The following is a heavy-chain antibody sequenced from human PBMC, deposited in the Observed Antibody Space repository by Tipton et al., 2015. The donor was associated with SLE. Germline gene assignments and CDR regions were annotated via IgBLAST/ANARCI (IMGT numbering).Heavy chain of an antibody. Sequence: SLRLSCAASEFTFSSHTMSWVRQAPGKGLEWVSVIYSDGSTDYGDSVKGRFTVSRDNYRNTLYLQMDYLSAEDTAVYYCAKNKGTYWGQGTLVTVSS. CDR2: IYSDGST. D-gene: IGHD3-10*01. CDR1: EFTFSSHT. V-gene: IGHV3-23*03. CDR3: AKNKGTY. J-gene: IGHJ4*02.